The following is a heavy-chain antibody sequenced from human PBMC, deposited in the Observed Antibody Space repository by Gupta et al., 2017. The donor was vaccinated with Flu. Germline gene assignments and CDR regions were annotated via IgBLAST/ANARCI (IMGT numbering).Heavy chain of an antibody. CDR2: ISWNRGTR. J-gene: IGHJ4*02. CDR1: GFTFDDYA. D-gene: IGHD4-17*01. Sequence: ASGFTFDDYAMHWVRQAPGKGLEWVAGISWNRGTRGYADSVKGRFTIARDNAKNSLYRQMQSLRAEDTALYEGAKDVTTYKSVCDHWGQGTLGTVSS. CDR3: AKDVTTYKSVCDH. V-gene: IGHV3-9*01.